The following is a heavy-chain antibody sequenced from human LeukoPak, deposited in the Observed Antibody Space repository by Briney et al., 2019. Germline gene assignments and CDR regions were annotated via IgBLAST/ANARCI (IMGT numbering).Heavy chain of an antibody. Sequence: GGSLRLSCAASGFTFSSYAMSWVRQAPGKGLEWVSAISGSGGSTYYADSVKGRFTISRDNSKNTLYLQMNSLRAEDTAVYYCAKLPRSRSSSGWYDYWGQGTLVTVSS. CDR3: AKLPRSRSSSGWYDY. CDR1: GFTFSSYA. D-gene: IGHD6-19*01. CDR2: ISGSGGST. J-gene: IGHJ4*02. V-gene: IGHV3-23*01.